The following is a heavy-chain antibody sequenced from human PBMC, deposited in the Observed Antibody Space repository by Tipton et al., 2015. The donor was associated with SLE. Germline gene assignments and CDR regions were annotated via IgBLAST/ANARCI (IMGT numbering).Heavy chain of an antibody. J-gene: IGHJ5*02. CDR2: IYTSGST. D-gene: IGHD3-3*01. CDR1: GGSISRGSYY. V-gene: IGHV4-61*02. Sequence: TLSLTCTVSGGSISRGSYYWSWIRQPAGKGLEWIGRIYTSGSTNYNPSLKSRVTISVDTSKNQFSLKLSSVTAADTAVYSCARDDFWSGREWFDPWGQGTLVTVSS. CDR3: ARDDFWSGREWFDP.